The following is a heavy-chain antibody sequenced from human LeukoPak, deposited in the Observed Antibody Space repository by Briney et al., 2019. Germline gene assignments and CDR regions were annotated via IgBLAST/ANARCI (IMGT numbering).Heavy chain of an antibody. Sequence: GGSLRLSCAASGFSFRNYWMGWVRQAPGKGLEWVANTKPDGSAEYYADSVRGRFTASRDNANNLLYLQMNRLRAEDTAVYCCARDGGLHTNFDYWGQGTLLTVSS. CDR3: ARDGGLHTNFDY. D-gene: IGHD2-15*01. CDR2: TKPDGSAE. CDR1: GFSFRNYW. V-gene: IGHV3-7*01. J-gene: IGHJ4*02.